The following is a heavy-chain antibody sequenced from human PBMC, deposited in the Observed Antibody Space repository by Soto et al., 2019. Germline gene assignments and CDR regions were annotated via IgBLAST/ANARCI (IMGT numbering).Heavy chain of an antibody. CDR3: ASSKAYCSSTSCYTPYYYYYGMDV. CDR1: GYSFTSYW. D-gene: IGHD2-2*02. CDR2: IDPSDSYT. V-gene: IGHV5-10-1*01. J-gene: IGHJ6*02. Sequence: LGESLKISCKGSGYSFTSYWISWVRQMPGKGLEWMGRIDPSDSYTNYSPSFQGHVTISADKSISTAYLQWSSLKASDTAMYYCASSKAYCSSTSCYTPYYYYYGMDVWGQGTTVTVSS.